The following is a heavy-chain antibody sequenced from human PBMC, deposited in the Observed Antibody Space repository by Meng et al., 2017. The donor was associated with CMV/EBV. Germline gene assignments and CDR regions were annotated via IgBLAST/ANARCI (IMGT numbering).Heavy chain of an antibody. Sequence: GGSLRLSCAASGFTFSSYSMNWVRQAPGKGLEWVSYISSSSGTIYYADSVKGRFTISRDNAKNSLYLQMNSLRAEDTAVYYCARDGRNFWSGDDAFDIWGQGTMVTVSS. CDR1: GFTFSSYS. J-gene: IGHJ3*02. V-gene: IGHV3-48*04. CDR3: ARDGRNFWSGDDAFDI. CDR2: ISSSSGTI. D-gene: IGHD3-3*01.